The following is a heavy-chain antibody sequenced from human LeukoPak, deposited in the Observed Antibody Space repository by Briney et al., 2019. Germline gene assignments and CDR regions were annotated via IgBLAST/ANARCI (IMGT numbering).Heavy chain of an antibody. J-gene: IGHJ4*02. CDR1: GGSISSGDYY. CDR3: ASREMRIAAFDY. CDR2: IYYSGST. Sequence: PSQTLSLTCTVSGGSISSGDYYWSWIRQPPGKGLEWIGYIYYSGSTNYNPSLKSRVTISVDTSKNQFSLKLSSVTAADTAVYYCASREMRIAAFDYWGQGTLVTVSS. D-gene: IGHD6-6*01. V-gene: IGHV4-30-4*01.